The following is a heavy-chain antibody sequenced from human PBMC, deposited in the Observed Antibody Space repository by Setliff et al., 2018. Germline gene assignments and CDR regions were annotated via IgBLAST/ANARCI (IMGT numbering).Heavy chain of an antibody. CDR1: GFTFTSYA. J-gene: IGHJ4*02. V-gene: IGHV3-23*01. CDR3: ARTCSGSGCYAGLES. CDR2: ISGSGGST. D-gene: IGHD2-15*01. Sequence: GGSLRLSCAASGFTFTSYAMSWVRQAPGKGLEWVSAISGSGGSTDYADSVKGRFTISRDNSKNTLYLQMNSLRPEDTAVYYCARTCSGSGCYAGLESWGQGTPVTVSS.